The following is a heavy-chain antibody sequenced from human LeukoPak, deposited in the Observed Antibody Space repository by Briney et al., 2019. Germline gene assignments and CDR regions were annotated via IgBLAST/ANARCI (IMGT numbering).Heavy chain of an antibody. CDR1: GGTFSSYA. Sequence: SSVKVSFKASGGTFSSYAIGWVRQAPGQGLEWMGGIIPIFGTANYAQKFQGRVTITADESTSTAYMELSSLRSEDTAVYYCARHEWELTDFDYWGQGTLVTVSS. D-gene: IGHD1-26*01. CDR2: IIPIFGTA. CDR3: ARHEWELTDFDY. J-gene: IGHJ4*02. V-gene: IGHV1-69*01.